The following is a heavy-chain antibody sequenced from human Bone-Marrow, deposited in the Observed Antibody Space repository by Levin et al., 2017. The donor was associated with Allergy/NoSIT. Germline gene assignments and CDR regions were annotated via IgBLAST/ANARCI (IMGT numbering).Heavy chain of an antibody. Sequence: ASVKVSCKASGYTLTSYPLYWVRQAPGQRLEWLGWVNAGNADAKYTQKFQGRVTITRLTSANTAYMELSSLRSEDTAVYYCWQWETNDAFDIWGQGTMVTVSS. V-gene: IGHV1-3*01. CDR1: GYTLTSYP. D-gene: IGHD1-26*01. CDR2: VNAGNADA. CDR3: WQWETNDAFDI. J-gene: IGHJ3*02.